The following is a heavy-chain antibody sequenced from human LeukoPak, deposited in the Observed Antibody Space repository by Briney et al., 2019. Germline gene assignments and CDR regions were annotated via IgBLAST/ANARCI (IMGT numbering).Heavy chain of an antibody. CDR2: ISSSSSYI. CDR1: GFTFSSYS. D-gene: IGHD6-13*01. Sequence: GGSLKLSCAASGFTFSSYSMNWVRQAPGKGLEWVSSISSSSSYIYYADSVKGRFTISGDNAKNSLYLQMNSLRAEDTAVYYCARIAAAGHFDYWGQGTLVTVSS. J-gene: IGHJ4*02. V-gene: IGHV3-21*01. CDR3: ARIAAAGHFDY.